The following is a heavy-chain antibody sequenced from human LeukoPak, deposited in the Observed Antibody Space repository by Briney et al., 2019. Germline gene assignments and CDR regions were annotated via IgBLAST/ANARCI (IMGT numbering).Heavy chain of an antibody. CDR1: GFTFNAYA. Sequence: QPGGSLRLSWAASGFTFNAYALSWVRQAPGKGLEWVSVISGNSGTTYYADSVKGRFTTSRDNSKKTLYLQMSSLGADDTAVYYCAKDRDSSGRYRFDYWGQGTLVTVSS. V-gene: IGHV3-23*01. J-gene: IGHJ4*02. CDR2: ISGNSGTT. D-gene: IGHD3-22*01. CDR3: AKDRDSSGRYRFDY.